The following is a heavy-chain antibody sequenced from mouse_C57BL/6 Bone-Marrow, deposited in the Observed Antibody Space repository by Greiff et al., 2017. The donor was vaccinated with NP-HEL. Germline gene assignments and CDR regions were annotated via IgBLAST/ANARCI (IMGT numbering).Heavy chain of an antibody. V-gene: IGHV1-26*01. CDR1: GYTFTDYY. Sequence: VQLQQSGPELVKPGASVKISCKASGYTFTDYYVNWVKQSHGKSLEWIGDINPNNGGTSYNQKFKGKATLTVDKSSSTAYMELRSLTSEDSAVYYCARATYYDYAGAMDYWGQGTSVTVSS. J-gene: IGHJ4*01. D-gene: IGHD2-4*01. CDR2: INPNNGGT. CDR3: ARATYYDYAGAMDY.